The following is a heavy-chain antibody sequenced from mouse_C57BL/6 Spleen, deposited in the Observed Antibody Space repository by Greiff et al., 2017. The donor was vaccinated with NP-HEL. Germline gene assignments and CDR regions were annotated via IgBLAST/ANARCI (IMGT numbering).Heavy chain of an antibody. CDR1: GFNIKDDY. V-gene: IGHV14-4*01. J-gene: IGHJ1*03. CDR3: TTGGSSSGYFDV. CDR2: IDPENGDT. Sequence: EVQLQQSGAELVRPGASVKLSCTASGFNIKDDYMHWVKQRPEQGLEWIGWIDPENGDTEYASKFQGKATITADTSSNTAYLQLSSLTSEDTAVYYCTTGGSSSGYFDVWGTGTTVTVSS. D-gene: IGHD1-1*01.